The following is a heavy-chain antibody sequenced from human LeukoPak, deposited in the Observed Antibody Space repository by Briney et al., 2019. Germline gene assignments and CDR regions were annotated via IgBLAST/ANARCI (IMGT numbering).Heavy chain of an antibody. V-gene: IGHV3-23*01. CDR3: ARGLTTTPNHFDP. CDR1: GFTFSTYA. CDR2: TSGRGDET. J-gene: IGHJ5*02. Sequence: PGGSLRLSCAASGFTFSTYAMTWFRQAPRKGLEWVSGTSGRGDETYYADSVKGRFTISRDNAKSSLYLQMNSLRAEETAIYYCARGLTTTPNHFDPWGQGTLVTVSS. D-gene: IGHD4-17*01.